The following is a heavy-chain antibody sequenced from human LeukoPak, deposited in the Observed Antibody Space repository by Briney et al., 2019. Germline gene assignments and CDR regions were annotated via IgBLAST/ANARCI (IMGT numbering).Heavy chain of an antibody. V-gene: IGHV4-4*07. J-gene: IGHJ6*02. CDR1: GGSISSYY. CDR2: IYTSGST. Sequence: SETLSLTCTVSGGSISSYYWSWIRQPAGKGLEWIGRIYTSGSTNYNPSLKSRVTISVDTSKNQFSLKLSSVTAADTAVYYCAKGGSWFGELSYGMDVWGQGTTVTVSS. D-gene: IGHD3-10*01. CDR3: AKGGSWFGELSYGMDV.